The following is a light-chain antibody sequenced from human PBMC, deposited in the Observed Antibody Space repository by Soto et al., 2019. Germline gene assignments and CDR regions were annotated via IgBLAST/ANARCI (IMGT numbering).Light chain of an antibody. CDR2: AAS. Sequence: IQMTQSPSSLSASVGDRVTITCRSSQSISTYLHWYQQKPGKAPNLLIYAASTLQSGVPSRFSGSGSGTDFTLTISSLQPEDFATYFCQQNYNTPPYTFGQGTKVDIK. CDR3: QQNYNTPPYT. J-gene: IGKJ2*01. V-gene: IGKV1-39*01. CDR1: QSISTY.